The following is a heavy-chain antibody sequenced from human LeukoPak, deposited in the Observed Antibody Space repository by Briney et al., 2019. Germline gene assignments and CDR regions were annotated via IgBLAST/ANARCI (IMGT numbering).Heavy chain of an antibody. Sequence: GRSLRLSCAASGSTFSSYAMHWVRQAPGKGLEWVAVISYDGSNKYYADSVKGRFTISRDNSKNTLYLQMNSLRAEDTAVYYCARSGQWLLLRDAFDIWGQGTMVTVSS. D-gene: IGHD3-22*01. CDR3: ARSGQWLLLRDAFDI. CDR2: ISYDGSNK. V-gene: IGHV3-30-3*01. CDR1: GSTFSSYA. J-gene: IGHJ3*02.